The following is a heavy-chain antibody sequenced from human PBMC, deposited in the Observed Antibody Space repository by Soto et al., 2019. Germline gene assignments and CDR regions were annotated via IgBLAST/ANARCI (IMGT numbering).Heavy chain of an antibody. J-gene: IGHJ6*02. CDR3: AILDFGDYLLSYGVDV. CDR2: ITSSSDAI. V-gene: IGHV3-48*03. CDR1: GSPFRSYE. D-gene: IGHD4-17*01. Sequence: SLRLSCAVSGSPFRSYEMDWVRQAPGKGPEWVSYITSSSDAIYYAASVKGRFTVSRDNAKNSLYLQMNSLRAEDTAVYYCAILDFGDYLLSYGVDVWGQGTTVTVSS.